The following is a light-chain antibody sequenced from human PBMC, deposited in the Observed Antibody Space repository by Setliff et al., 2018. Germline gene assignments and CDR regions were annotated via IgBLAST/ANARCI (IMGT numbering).Light chain of an antibody. V-gene: IGLV2-14*03. CDR1: SSDVGGSNY. Sequence: QSALTQPASVSGSPGQSITISCTGTSSDVGGSNYVSWFQQHPGKAPKLMIYDVSNRPSGVSNRFSGSKSGNTASLTISGLQAEDEADYHCSSYTSSNTWVFGGGTSGPS. J-gene: IGLJ3*02. CDR2: DVS. CDR3: SSYTSSNTWV.